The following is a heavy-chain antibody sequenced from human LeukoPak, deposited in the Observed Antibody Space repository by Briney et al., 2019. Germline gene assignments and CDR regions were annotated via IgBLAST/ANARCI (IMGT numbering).Heavy chain of an antibody. D-gene: IGHD6-19*01. CDR3: ATSGTVAGAYYFDY. J-gene: IGHJ4*02. CDR1: GGSFSGYY. V-gene: IGHV4-34*01. Sequence: SETLSLTCAVYGGSFSGYYWSWIRQPPGKGLEWIGEINHSGSTNYNPSLKSRVTISVDTSKNQFSLKLSSVTAADTAVYYCATSGTVAGAYYFDYWGQGTLVTVSS. CDR2: INHSGST.